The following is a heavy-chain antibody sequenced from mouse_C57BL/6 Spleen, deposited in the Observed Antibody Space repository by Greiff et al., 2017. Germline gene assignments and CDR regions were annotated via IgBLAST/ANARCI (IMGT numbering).Heavy chain of an antibody. V-gene: IGHV1-42*01. CDR3: ARSSYDYDGALYWYFDV. J-gene: IGHJ1*03. D-gene: IGHD2-4*01. CDR2: INPSTGGT. Sequence: EVKLVESGPELVKPGASVKISCKASGYSFTGYYMNWVKQSPEKSLEWIGEINPSTGGTTYNQKFKAKATLTVDKSSSTAYMQLKSLTSEDSAVYYCARSSYDYDGALYWYFDVWGTGTTVTVSS. CDR1: GYSFTGYY.